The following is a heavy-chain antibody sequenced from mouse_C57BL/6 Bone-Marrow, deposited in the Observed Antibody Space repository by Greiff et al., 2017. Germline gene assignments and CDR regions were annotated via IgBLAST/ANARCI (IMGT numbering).Heavy chain of an antibody. CDR3: AREGLTTVVARGYFDY. D-gene: IGHD1-1*01. V-gene: IGHV1-55*01. Sequence: VQLQQPGAELVKPGASVKMSCTASGSTFPSYWITWVKQRPGQGLEWIGDLYPGSGSTNYNEQFKSKATLTVDTSSSTAYMQLSSLTSEDSAVYYCAREGLTTVVARGYFDYWGQGTTLTVSS. CDR2: LYPGSGST. J-gene: IGHJ2*01. CDR1: GSTFPSYW.